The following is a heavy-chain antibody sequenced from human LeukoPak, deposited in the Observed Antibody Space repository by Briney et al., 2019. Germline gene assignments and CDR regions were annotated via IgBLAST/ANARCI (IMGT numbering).Heavy chain of an antibody. CDR3: ARDCHYCGGDSPDY. J-gene: IGHJ4*02. Sequence: GGSLRLSCAASGFTFSNYWMTWVRQAPGKGLEWVANIKQDGTEKYYVDSVKGRFAISRDNAQNSLFLQMNSLRAEDTAVYYCARDCHYCGGDSPDYWGQGTLVTVSS. D-gene: IGHD2-21*02. CDR1: GFTFSNYW. V-gene: IGHV3-7*01. CDR2: IKQDGTEK.